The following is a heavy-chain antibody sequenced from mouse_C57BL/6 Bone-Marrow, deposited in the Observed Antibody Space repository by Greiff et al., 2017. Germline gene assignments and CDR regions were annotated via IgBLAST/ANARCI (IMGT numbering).Heavy chain of an antibody. Sequence: EVKLMESGGGLVKPGGSLKLSCAASGFTFSSYAMSWVRQTPEKRLEWVATISDGGSYTYYPDNVKGRFTLSRDNAKNNLYLQMSHLKSEDTAMYYGARDFYAMDYWGQGTSVTVSS. CDR2: ISDGGSYT. CDR1: GFTFSSYA. J-gene: IGHJ4*01. V-gene: IGHV5-4*01. CDR3: ARDFYAMDY.